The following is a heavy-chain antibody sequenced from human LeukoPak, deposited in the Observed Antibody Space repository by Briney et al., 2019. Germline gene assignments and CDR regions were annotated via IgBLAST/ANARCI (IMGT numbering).Heavy chain of an antibody. Sequence: GASVKVSCKASGYSFPAKYMHWVRQAPGQRLEWMGWINAGNGNTKYSQEFQGRVTITRDTSASTAYMELSSLRSEDMAVYYCARERGYGDCFDYWGQGTLVTVSS. V-gene: IGHV1-3*03. D-gene: IGHD4-17*01. CDR1: GYSFPAKY. CDR3: ARERGYGDCFDY. CDR2: INAGNGNT. J-gene: IGHJ4*02.